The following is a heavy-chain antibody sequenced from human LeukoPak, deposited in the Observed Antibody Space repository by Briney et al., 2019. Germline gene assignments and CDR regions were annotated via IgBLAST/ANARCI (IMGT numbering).Heavy chain of an antibody. Sequence: ASVKVSCKASGYTFTSYYIHWVRQAPGQGLEWMGMINPSGGTTRYAQKFQGRVTMTRDMSTSTVYMELSSLRSEDMAVYYCARGLSSSSYNWFDPWGQGTLVTVSS. CDR1: GYTFTSYY. CDR2: INPSGGTT. D-gene: IGHD6-6*01. V-gene: IGHV1-46*01. J-gene: IGHJ5*02. CDR3: ARGLSSSSYNWFDP.